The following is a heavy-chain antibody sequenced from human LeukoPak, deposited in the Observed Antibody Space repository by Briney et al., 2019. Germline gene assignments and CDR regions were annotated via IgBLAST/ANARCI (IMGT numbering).Heavy chain of an antibody. Sequence: PGGSLRLSCAVSGFTFSSYAMSWVRQAPGKGLEWVSAISASGGNTYYADSVKGRFTISRDNSKNTLYLQMNSQRAEDTAVYYCAKVRDSGVVTAWDYWGQGTLVTVSS. V-gene: IGHV3-23*01. CDR2: ISASGGNT. CDR1: GFTFSSYA. CDR3: AKVRDSGVVTAWDY. D-gene: IGHD3-3*01. J-gene: IGHJ4*02.